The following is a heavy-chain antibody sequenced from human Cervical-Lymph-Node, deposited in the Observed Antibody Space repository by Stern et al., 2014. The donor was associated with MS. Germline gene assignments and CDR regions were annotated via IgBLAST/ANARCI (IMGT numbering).Heavy chain of an antibody. CDR1: GYKFSIYW. J-gene: IGHJ4*02. D-gene: IGHD1-14*01. CDR3: ARQTTAWASDV. Sequence: EVHLVESGAELIRPGESLKISCKGSGYKFSIYWIAWVRQMPGKGLAWMGFIYPGDSETRYSPSFQGQVTMSADKSTSTAYLQWSSLNASDTAMYFCARQTTAWASDVWGQGTLVTVSS. V-gene: IGHV5-51*01. CDR2: IYPGDSET.